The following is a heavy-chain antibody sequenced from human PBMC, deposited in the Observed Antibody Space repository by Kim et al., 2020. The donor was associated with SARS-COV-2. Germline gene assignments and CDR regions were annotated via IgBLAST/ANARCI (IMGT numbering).Heavy chain of an antibody. Sequence: GGSLRLSCAASGFTFSSYSMNWVRQAPGKGLEWVSSISSSRSYIYYADSVKGRFTISRDNAKNSLYLQMNSLRAEDTAVYYCARDPAAAGHPLDFDYWGQGTLVTVSS. D-gene: IGHD6-13*01. CDR1: GFTFSSYS. CDR2: ISSSRSYI. J-gene: IGHJ4*02. CDR3: ARDPAAAGHPLDFDY. V-gene: IGHV3-21*01.